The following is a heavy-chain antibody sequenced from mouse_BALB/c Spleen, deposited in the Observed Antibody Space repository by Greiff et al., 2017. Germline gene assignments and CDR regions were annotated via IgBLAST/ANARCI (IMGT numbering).Heavy chain of an antibody. CDR1: GFNIKDTY. CDR3: AKDGNYGWYFDV. CDR2: IDPANGNT. D-gene: IGHD2-1*01. J-gene: IGHJ1*01. Sequence: VQLKQSGAELVKPGASVKLSCTASGFNIKDTYMHWVKQRPEQGLEWIGRIDPANGNTKYDPKFQGKATITADTSSNTAYLQLSSLTSEDTAVYYCAKDGNYGWYFDVWGAGTTVTVSS. V-gene: IGHV14-3*02.